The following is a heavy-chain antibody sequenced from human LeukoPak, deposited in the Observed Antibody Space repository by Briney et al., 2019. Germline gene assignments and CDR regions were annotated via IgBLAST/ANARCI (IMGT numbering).Heavy chain of an antibody. CDR2: ISGSGGST. CDR1: GFTFSSYG. D-gene: IGHD4-17*01. J-gene: IGHJ4*02. Sequence: GGSLRLSCAASGFTFSSYGMSWVRQAPGKGLEWVSAISGSGGSTYYADSVKGRFTISRDNSKNTLYLQMNSLRAEDTAIYYCAKVATVTTYALADYWGQGTLVTVSS. V-gene: IGHV3-23*01. CDR3: AKVATVTTYALADY.